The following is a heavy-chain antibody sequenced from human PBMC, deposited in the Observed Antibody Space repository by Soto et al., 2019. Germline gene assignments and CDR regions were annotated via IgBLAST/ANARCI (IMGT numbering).Heavy chain of an antibody. CDR3: ARSGVGAKFYNWFDP. CDR2: IYPFYSDT. D-gene: IGHD1-26*01. Sequence: GESLKISCKGSGYIFTSYWIVWVLHMPGKCLDCIGIIYPFYSDTRYSPSFQGQFTISADNSIITAYLHCTILKASYTAIYYCARSGVGAKFYNWFDPWGQGTLVTVSS. V-gene: IGHV5-51*01. CDR1: GYIFTSYW. J-gene: IGHJ5*02.